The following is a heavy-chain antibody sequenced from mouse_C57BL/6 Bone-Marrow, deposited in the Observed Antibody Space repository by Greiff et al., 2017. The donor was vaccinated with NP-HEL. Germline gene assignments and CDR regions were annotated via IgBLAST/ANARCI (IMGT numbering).Heavy chain of an antibody. D-gene: IGHD2-4*01. CDR1: GFTFSSYG. V-gene: IGHV5-6*01. CDR2: ISSGGSYT. CDR3: ASPYDYDVAWFAY. J-gene: IGHJ3*01. Sequence: EVKLMESGGALVKPGGSLKLSCAASGFTFSSYGMSWVRQTPDKRLEWVATISSGGSYTYYPDSVKGRFTISRDNAKNTLYLQMSSLNSEDTAMYYCASPYDYDVAWFAYWGQGTLLPVSA.